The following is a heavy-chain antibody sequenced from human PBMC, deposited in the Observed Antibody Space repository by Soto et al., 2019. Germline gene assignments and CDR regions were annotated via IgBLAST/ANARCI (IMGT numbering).Heavy chain of an antibody. CDR1: GGSISSYY. D-gene: IGHD3-22*01. J-gene: IGHJ6*02. V-gene: IGHV4-59*12. CDR3: ARGYTYYYDTSGNSVSYCVMDA. CDR2: IYYSGST. Sequence: SETLSLTCTVSGGSISSYYWSWIRQPPGKGLEWIGYIYYSGSTNYNPSLKSRVTISVDTSKNQFSLKLSSVTAADTAVYYCARGYTYYYDTSGNSVSYCVMDAWGQGTTLTVSS.